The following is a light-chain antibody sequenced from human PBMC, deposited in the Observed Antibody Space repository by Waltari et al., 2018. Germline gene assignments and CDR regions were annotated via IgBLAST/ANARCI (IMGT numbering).Light chain of an antibody. Sequence: EIVLTQSPGTASLSPGERVTLSCRASQGVGSSSLDWYQQNPGQAPRLVIYRAARRATGIPDRVSGSGSGTDFSLTISRLEPEDFAVDYCQQHGTLPATFGQGTKVEIK. CDR2: RAA. J-gene: IGKJ1*01. V-gene: IGKV3-20*01. CDR3: QQHGTLPAT. CDR1: QGVGSSS.